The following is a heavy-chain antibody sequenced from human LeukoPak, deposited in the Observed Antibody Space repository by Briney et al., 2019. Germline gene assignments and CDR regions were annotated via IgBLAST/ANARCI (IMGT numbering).Heavy chain of an antibody. J-gene: IGHJ4*02. CDR2: ISYDGSNK. CDR3: ARASGYSYGPRGNYLDY. D-gene: IGHD5-18*01. Sequence: PGGSLRLSCAASGFTFSSYAMHWVRQAPGKGLEWVAVISYDGSNKYYADSVKGRFTISRDNSKNTLYLQMNSLRAEDTAVYYCARASGYSYGPRGNYLDYWGQGTLVTVSS. CDR1: GFTFSSYA. V-gene: IGHV3-30*04.